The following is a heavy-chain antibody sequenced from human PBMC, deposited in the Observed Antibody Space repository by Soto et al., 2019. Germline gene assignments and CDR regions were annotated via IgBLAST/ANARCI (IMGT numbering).Heavy chain of an antibody. CDR1: GFTFSSYA. Sequence: AGGSLRLSCAASGFTFSSYAMSWVRQAPGKGLEWVSAISGSGGSTYYADSVKGRFTISRDNSKNTLYLQMNSLRAEDTAVYYFARRSVVVVAATSTNWFDPWGQGTLVTVSS. D-gene: IGHD2-15*01. CDR3: ARRSVVVVAATSTNWFDP. J-gene: IGHJ5*02. V-gene: IGHV3-23*01. CDR2: ISGSGGST.